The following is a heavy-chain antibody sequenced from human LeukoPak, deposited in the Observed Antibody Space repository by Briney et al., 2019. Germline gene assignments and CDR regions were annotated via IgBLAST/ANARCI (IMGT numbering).Heavy chain of an antibody. J-gene: IGHJ2*01. Sequence: GGSLRLSCAASGFSFSSFAMHWVCQAPGKGLEWVAVITYDGGNENYADSVKGRFTISRDNSKNTLYMQMNSLRVEDTAVYYCARDPAGYSFDLWGRGTLVTVSS. CDR2: ITYDGGNE. CDR3: ARDPAGYSFDL. V-gene: IGHV3-30*04. CDR1: GFSFSSFA. D-gene: IGHD3-9*01.